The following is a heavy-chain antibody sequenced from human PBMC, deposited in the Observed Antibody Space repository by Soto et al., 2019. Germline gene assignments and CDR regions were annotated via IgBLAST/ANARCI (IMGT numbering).Heavy chain of an antibody. J-gene: IGHJ4*02. Sequence: SETLSLTCTVSGGSITSSSYYWGWIRQPPGKGLEWIGGIYYSGRSYYNPSLKSRVTMSVDTSKNQFSLTLNSVTAADAAVYYCARQRTTVVTQAYFDHWGQGTLVTVSS. CDR3: ARQRTTVVTQAYFDH. CDR1: GGSITSSSYY. V-gene: IGHV4-39*01. D-gene: IGHD4-17*01. CDR2: IYYSGRS.